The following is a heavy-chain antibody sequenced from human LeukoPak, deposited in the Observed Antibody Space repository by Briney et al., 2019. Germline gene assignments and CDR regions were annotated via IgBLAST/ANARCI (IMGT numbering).Heavy chain of an antibody. J-gene: IGHJ4*02. CDR3: ARGRYSRSRGVGYSFDY. D-gene: IGHD6-13*01. Sequence: SQTLSLTCTVSGGSISSGGYYWSWIRQQPGKGLEWIGYIYYSGSTYYNPSLKSRVTISVDTSKNQFSLKLSSVTAADTAVYYCARGRYSRSRGVGYSFDYWGQGTLVTVSS. CDR1: GGSISSGGYY. CDR2: IYYSGST. V-gene: IGHV4-31*03.